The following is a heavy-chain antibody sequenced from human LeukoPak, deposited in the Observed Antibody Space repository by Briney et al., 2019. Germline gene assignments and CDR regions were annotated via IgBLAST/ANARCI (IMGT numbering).Heavy chain of an antibody. D-gene: IGHD5-12*01. Sequence: SETLSLTCTVSGGSISSYYWSWIRQPPGKGLEWIGYISYSGTTNYYPSLKSRVTISVDTSKNQFSLKLTSVTAADAAVYYCARHLRGAHFDYWGQGTLVTVSS. V-gene: IGHV4-59*01. J-gene: IGHJ4*02. CDR2: ISYSGTT. CDR1: GGSISSYY. CDR3: ARHLRGAHFDY.